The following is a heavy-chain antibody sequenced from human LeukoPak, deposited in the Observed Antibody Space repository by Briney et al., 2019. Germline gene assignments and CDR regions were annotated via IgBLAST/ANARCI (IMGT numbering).Heavy chain of an antibody. D-gene: IGHD3-10*01. V-gene: IGHV1-18*01. J-gene: IGHJ2*01. CDR3: ARGRGVAGTYWYFDL. CDR2: ISAYNGNT. CDR1: GGTFSSYA. Sequence: ASVKVSCKASGGTFSSYAISWVRQAPGQGVDWMGWISAYNGNTNYAQKLQGRVTMTTATSTRPAYLELRSLRSDDTAVYYCARGRGVAGTYWYFDLWGRGTLVTVSS.